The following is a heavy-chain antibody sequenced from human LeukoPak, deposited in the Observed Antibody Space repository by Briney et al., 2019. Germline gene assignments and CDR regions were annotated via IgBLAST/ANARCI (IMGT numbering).Heavy chain of an antibody. V-gene: IGHV4-34*01. CDR3: ARGRSAFDSTAYYYEI. D-gene: IGHD3-22*01. Sequence: SETLSLTCAVYGGVFTDHYWSWIRQPPGKGLEWIGEINHSGSTNYNPSLKSRVTTSVDTSKNQFSLKLTSVTAADTAVYYCARGRSAFDSTAYYYEIWGRGILVTVSS. CDR2: INHSGST. J-gene: IGHJ4*01. CDR1: GGVFTDHY.